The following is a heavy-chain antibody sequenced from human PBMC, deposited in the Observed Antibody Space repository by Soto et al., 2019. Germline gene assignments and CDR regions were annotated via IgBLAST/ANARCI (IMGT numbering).Heavy chain of an antibody. CDR2: IYYSGST. D-gene: IGHD3-10*02. CDR3: ARAQDYVRGYYVFDY. Sequence: SETLSLTCTVSGGSISSYYWSWIRQPPGKGLEWIGYIYYSGSTNYNPSLKSRVTISVDTSKNQFSLKLSSVTAADTAVYYCARAQDYVRGYYVFDYWGQGTLVTVSS. J-gene: IGHJ4*02. CDR1: GGSISSYY. V-gene: IGHV4-59*01.